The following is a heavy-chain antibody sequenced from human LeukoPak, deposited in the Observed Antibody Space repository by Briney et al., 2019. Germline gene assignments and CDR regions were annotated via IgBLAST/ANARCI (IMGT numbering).Heavy chain of an antibody. CDR1: GGSISSSSYH. V-gene: IGHV4-39*01. J-gene: IGHJ6*03. CDR2: IYYSGST. CDR3: ALVAATSDYYYYYYMDV. D-gene: IGHD2-15*01. Sequence: SETLSLTCTVSGGSISSSSYHWVWIRQPPGKGLEWIGSIYYSGSTYYNPSLKSRVTISVDTSKNQFSLELTSVTAADTAVYYCALVAATSDYYYYYYMDVWGKGTTVTISS.